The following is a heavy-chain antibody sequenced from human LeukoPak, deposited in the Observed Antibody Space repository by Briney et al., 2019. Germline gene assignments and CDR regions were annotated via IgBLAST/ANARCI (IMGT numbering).Heavy chain of an antibody. D-gene: IGHD6-19*01. V-gene: IGHV6-1*01. J-gene: IGHJ3*02. CDR1: GDSVSSNSAA. CDR2: TYYRSKWYN. Sequence: SQTLSLTCAISGDSVSSNSAAWNWVRQSPSRGLEWLGRTYYRSKWYNDYAVSVKSRITIIPDTSKNQFSLQLNSVTPEDTAVYYCARDRIAVAGTVSGAFDIWGQGTMVTVSS. CDR3: ARDRIAVAGTVSGAFDI.